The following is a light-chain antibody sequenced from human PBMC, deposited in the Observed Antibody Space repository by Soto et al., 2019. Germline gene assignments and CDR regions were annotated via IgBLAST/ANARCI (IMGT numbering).Light chain of an antibody. CDR1: QSINSRY. CDR2: GAS. Sequence: EIVLTQSPDTLSLSPGERATLSCRASQSINSRYLSWYQQKPGQAPMLLIYGASSRTPGIPDRFSGSGSGTYFTLTTRRLEPEDFSVYYCQQFGSSPGFTFGPGTKVEIK. CDR3: QQFGSSPGFT. J-gene: IGKJ3*01. V-gene: IGKV3-20*01.